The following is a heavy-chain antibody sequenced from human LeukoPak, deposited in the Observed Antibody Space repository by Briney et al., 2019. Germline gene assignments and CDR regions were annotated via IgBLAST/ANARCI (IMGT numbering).Heavy chain of an antibody. J-gene: IGHJ6*03. V-gene: IGHV4-34*01. CDR2: INHSGST. CDR1: GGSFSGYY. CDR3: ARVTYYYYYMDV. D-gene: IGHD2-21*02. Sequence: PSETLSLTCAVYGGSFSGYYWSWIRQPPGKGLEWIGEINHSGSTNYNPSLKSRVTISVDTSKHQFSLKLSSVTAADTAVYYCARVTYYYYYMDVWGKGTTVTVSS.